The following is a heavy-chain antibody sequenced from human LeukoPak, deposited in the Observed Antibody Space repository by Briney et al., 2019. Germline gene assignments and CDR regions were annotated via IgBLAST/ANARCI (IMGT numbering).Heavy chain of an antibody. Sequence: SETLSLTCTVSGGSINSGSHYWSWIRQPAGKGVEWIGRIYSSGSTNYNPSLKSRVTMPVDTSKNQFSLKLSSVTAADTAVYYCVTSYYYYYFYMDVWGRGTTVTVSS. CDR3: VTSYYYYYFYMDV. CDR1: GGSINSGSHY. J-gene: IGHJ6*03. V-gene: IGHV4-61*02. CDR2: IYSSGST.